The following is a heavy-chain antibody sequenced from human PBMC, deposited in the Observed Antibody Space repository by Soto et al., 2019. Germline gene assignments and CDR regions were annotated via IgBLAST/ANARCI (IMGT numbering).Heavy chain of an antibody. CDR3: ARDRDNSNWPNFDY. J-gene: IGHJ4*02. CDR2: VIPIFDVT. CDR1: GGTFSIYT. D-gene: IGHD6-13*01. V-gene: IGHV1-69*02. Sequence: QVQLVQSGSEVKKPGSSVKVSCKASGGTFSIYTISWVRQAPGQGLEWMGRVIPIFDVTSYAQRFQGRVTITADKSTTTAYMELSSRRSEDTAVSYCARDRDNSNWPNFDYWGQGTLVTVSS.